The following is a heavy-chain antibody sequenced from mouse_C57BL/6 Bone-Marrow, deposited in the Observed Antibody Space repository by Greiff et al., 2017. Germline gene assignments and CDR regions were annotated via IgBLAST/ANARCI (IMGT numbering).Heavy chain of an antibody. V-gene: IGHV1-55*01. Sequence: VKLQQPGAELVKPGASVKMSCKASGYTFTSYWITWVKQRPGQGLEWIGDIYPGSGSTNYNEKFKSKATLTVDTSSSTAYMQLSSLTSEDSAVSYCAREKGNYGSYAMDYWGQGTSVTVSS. J-gene: IGHJ4*01. CDR1: GYTFTSYW. CDR2: IYPGSGST. CDR3: AREKGNYGSYAMDY. D-gene: IGHD1-1*01.